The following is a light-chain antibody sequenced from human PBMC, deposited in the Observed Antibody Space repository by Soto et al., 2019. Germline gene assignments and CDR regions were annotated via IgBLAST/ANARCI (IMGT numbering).Light chain of an antibody. CDR1: RGINSY. CDR3: QQSYRTPYT. Sequence: IQLTQSPSSLSASVGDRVTITCRASRGINSYLAWYQQKPGKVPKLLIYASSTLQGGVPSSFSGSGSGTDFTLTISSLQPDDVATYFCQQSYRTPYTFGQGTKLDIK. V-gene: IGKV1-39*01. J-gene: IGKJ2*01. CDR2: ASS.